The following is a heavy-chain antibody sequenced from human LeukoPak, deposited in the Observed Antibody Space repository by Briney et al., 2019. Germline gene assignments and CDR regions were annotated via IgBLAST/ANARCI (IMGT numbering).Heavy chain of an antibody. Sequence: SETLSLTXAVSGYSISSGYYWGWIRQPPGKGLECIGSIYHSGSTYYNPSLKSRVTISVDTSKNQFSLKLSSVTAADTAVYYCARTREYCGGDCYSLRYDAFDIWGQGTMVTVSS. CDR3: ARTREYCGGDCYSLRYDAFDI. D-gene: IGHD2-21*01. J-gene: IGHJ3*02. CDR2: IYHSGST. CDR1: GYSISSGYY. V-gene: IGHV4-38-2*01.